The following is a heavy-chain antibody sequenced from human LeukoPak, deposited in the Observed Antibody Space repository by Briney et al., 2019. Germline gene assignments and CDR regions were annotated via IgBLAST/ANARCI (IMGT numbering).Heavy chain of an antibody. D-gene: IGHD3-10*01. V-gene: IGHV3-30-3*01. Sequence: GGSLRLSCAASGFTFSTYAMHWVRQAPGKGLEWVAVISYDGGNKYYADSVKGRFSISRDSSKNTLYLQMNSLRAEDTAVYYCARVRTRAGDYYYYMDVWGKGTTVTVSS. J-gene: IGHJ6*03. CDR3: ARVRTRAGDYYYYMDV. CDR1: GFTFSTYA. CDR2: ISYDGGNK.